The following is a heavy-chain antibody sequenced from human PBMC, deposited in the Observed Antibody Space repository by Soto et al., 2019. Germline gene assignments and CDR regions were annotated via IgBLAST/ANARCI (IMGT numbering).Heavy chain of an antibody. D-gene: IGHD4-17*01. V-gene: IGHV5-51*01. CDR2: IYPGDSDT. J-gene: IGHJ6*03. CDR3: ARGARMTTEAYYYYYMDV. Sequence: GESLKISCKGSGYSFTSYWIGWVRQMPGKGLEWMGIIYPGDSDTRYSPSFQGQVTISADKSISTAYLQWGSLKASDTAMYYCARGARMTTEAYYYYYMDVWGKETTVTVS. CDR1: GYSFTSYW.